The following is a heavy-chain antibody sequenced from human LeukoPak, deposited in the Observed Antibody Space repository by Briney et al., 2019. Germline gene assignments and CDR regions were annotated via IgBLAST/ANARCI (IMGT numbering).Heavy chain of an antibody. CDR3: AGPHYDSSGYYYRY. D-gene: IGHD3-22*01. J-gene: IGHJ4*02. CDR1: GYRFTSYW. CDR2: IYPGDSET. V-gene: IGHV5-51*01. Sequence: GESLKISCKGSGYRFTSYWIGWVRQMPGKGLEWMGIIYPGDSETRYSPSFQGQVTISADKSISTAYLQWSSLKASDTAMYYCAGPHYDSSGYYYRYWGQGTLVIVSS.